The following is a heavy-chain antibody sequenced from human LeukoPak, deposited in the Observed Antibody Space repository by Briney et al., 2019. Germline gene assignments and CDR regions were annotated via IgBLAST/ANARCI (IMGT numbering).Heavy chain of an antibody. CDR1: GFTFNISA. V-gene: IGHV3-23*01. J-gene: IGHJ4*02. D-gene: IGHD4-17*01. CDR2: ISGSGGST. CDR3: AKPPHGDYVAPFDS. Sequence: GGSLRLSCAASGFTFNISAMSWVRQAPGKGLECVSPISGSGGSTYYADSVKGRFTISRDNSKNTVYLQMSSLRAEDTAIYYCAKPPHGDYVAPFDSWGQGTLVTVSS.